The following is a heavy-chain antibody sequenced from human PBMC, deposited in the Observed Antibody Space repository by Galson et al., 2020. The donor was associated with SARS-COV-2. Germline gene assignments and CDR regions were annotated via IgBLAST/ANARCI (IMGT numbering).Heavy chain of an antibody. CDR2: ISYDGSNK. CDR1: GFTFSSYG. D-gene: IGHD1-26*01. CDR3: AACIVGATKREYYYYYGMDV. J-gene: IGHJ6*02. Sequence: TGGYLRLSCAASGFTFSSYGMHWVRQAPGKGLESVAVISYDGSNKYYADSVKGRFTISRDNSKNTLYLQMNSLRAEDTAVYYCAACIVGATKREYYYYYGMDVWGQGTTVTVSS. V-gene: IGHV3-30*03.